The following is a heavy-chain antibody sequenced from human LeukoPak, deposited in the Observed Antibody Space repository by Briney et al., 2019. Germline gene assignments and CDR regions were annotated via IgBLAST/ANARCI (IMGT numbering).Heavy chain of an antibody. CDR3: ARDQGSGWSLDY. Sequence: GGSLRLSCAASGFTFSSYWMHWVRQAPGQGLVWVSRINSDGSNTVYADSVKGRFAISRDNAKNTLYLQMDTLRVEDTAVYYCARDQGSGWSLDYWGLGTLVTVSS. CDR2: INSDGSNT. J-gene: IGHJ4*02. V-gene: IGHV3-74*01. D-gene: IGHD6-19*01. CDR1: GFTFSSYW.